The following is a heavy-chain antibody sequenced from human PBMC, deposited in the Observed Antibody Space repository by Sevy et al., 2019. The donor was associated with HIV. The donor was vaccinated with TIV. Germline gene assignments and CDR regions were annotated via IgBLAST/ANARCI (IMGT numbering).Heavy chain of an antibody. Sequence: GGCLRLSCAASGFTFSDYYMSWIRQAPGKGLEWISYIPSSGTTIYYADSVKGRFTISRDNAKNSLYLQMKSLRAEDTAVYYCARGHFRYIRGWFVDYWGQGTLVTVSS. D-gene: IGHD6-19*01. V-gene: IGHV3-11*04. CDR2: IPSSGTTI. J-gene: IGHJ4*02. CDR3: ARGHFRYIRGWFVDY. CDR1: GFTFSDYY.